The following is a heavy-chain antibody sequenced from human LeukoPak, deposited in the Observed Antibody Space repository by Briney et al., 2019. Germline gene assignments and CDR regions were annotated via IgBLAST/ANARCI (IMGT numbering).Heavy chain of an antibody. D-gene: IGHD4-11*01. CDR1: GFTYSHYG. V-gene: IGHV3-33*06. CDR2: IWSDGTQK. J-gene: IGHJ5*01. Sequence: GGSLRLPCAAPGFTYSHYGMHWVRQAPGKGLEWVAVIWSDGTQKYYGDAVKGRFTISRDNSMKTLFLQMNSLRGDDTAVYYCAKDAQRGFDYSNSLESWGQGTLVTVSS. CDR3: AKDAQRGFDYSNSLES.